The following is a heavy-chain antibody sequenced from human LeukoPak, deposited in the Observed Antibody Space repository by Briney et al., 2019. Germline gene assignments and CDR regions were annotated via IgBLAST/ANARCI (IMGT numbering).Heavy chain of an antibody. D-gene: IGHD3-9*01. CDR2: INPNSGGT. CDR1: GYTFTTYY. CDR3: ARVSSFDYLYYFDY. V-gene: IGHV1-2*02. Sequence: ASVKVSCKASGYTFTTYYMHWVRQAPGQGLERMGWINPNSGGTNYAQKFQGRVTMTRDTSISTAYMELSRLRSDDTALYYCARVSSFDYLYYFDYWGQGTLVTVSS. J-gene: IGHJ4*02.